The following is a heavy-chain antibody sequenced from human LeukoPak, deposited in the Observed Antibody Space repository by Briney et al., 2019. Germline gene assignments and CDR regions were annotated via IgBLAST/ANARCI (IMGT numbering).Heavy chain of an antibody. CDR2: THYGGST. CDR3: GGGYCGGACQLGGVDM. Sequence: SETLSLTCTVSVGSISSYYWSWLRQPPGKGLEYIGYTHYGGSTNYNPSLKSRVTISQDTSGNQCSLELSSVPAADTAVYCCGGGYCGGACQLGGVDMWGQGTMVTASS. J-gene: IGHJ3*02. D-gene: IGHD2-21*02. CDR1: VGSISSYY. V-gene: IGHV4-59*01.